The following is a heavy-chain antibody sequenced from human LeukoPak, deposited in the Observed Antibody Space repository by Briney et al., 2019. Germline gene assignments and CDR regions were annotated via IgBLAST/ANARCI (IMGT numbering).Heavy chain of an antibody. Sequence: GGSLRLSCAASGLPFRSYAMSWVRQAPGKGLEWVSGISRSGGSTYYADSVKGRFTISRDNSEDTLYLKMNSLRAEDTAVYYCAKDGSLYYDSSEWGAQHWGQGTLVTVSS. CDR3: AKDGSLYYDSSEWGAQH. CDR1: GLPFRSYA. V-gene: IGHV3-23*01. D-gene: IGHD3-22*01. J-gene: IGHJ1*01. CDR2: ISRSGGST.